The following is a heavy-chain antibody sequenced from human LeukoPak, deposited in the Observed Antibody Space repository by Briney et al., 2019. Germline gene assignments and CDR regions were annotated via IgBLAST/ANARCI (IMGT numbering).Heavy chain of an antibody. V-gene: IGHV4-39*07. CDR1: GGSISSSSYY. CDR2: IYYSGST. J-gene: IGHJ6*03. CDR3: ARCPHYSSGWYDYYYYMDV. D-gene: IGHD6-19*01. Sequence: PSETLSLTCTVSGGSISSSSYYWGWIRQPPGKGLEWIGSIYYSGSTYYNPSLKSRVTISVDTSKNQFSLKLSSVTAADTAVYYCARCPHYSSGWYDYYYYMDVWGKGTTVTVSS.